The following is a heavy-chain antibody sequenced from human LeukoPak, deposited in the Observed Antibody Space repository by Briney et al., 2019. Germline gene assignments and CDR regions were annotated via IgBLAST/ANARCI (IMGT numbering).Heavy chain of an antibody. Sequence: SETLSLTCTVSGGSISSYYWSWIRQPPGKGLEWIGYIYYSGIINYSGITNYNPSLKSRVSISVDTSENQFSLKLNSVTAADTAVYYCASPYSGYGTDYWGQGTLVTVSS. D-gene: IGHD5-12*01. CDR3: ASPYSGYGTDY. CDR1: GGSISSYY. V-gene: IGHV4-59*08. J-gene: IGHJ4*02. CDR2: IYYSGIINYSGIT.